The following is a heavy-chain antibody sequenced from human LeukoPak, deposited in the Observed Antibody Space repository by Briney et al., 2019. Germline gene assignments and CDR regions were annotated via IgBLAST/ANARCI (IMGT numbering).Heavy chain of an antibody. CDR2: IIDIFGRA. V-gene: IGHV1-69*05. CDR1: GGTFRSYA. CDR3: ARDGRYYDSSGYGSPYSFDY. J-gene: IGHJ4*02. D-gene: IGHD3-22*01. Sequence: SVKVSCKASGGTFRSYAISWVRQAPGEGVEGMGGIIDIFGRANYAQKLEGRETINTEEYTRTDYMEQSRQRSGDTAVYYCARDGRYYDSSGYGSPYSFDYWGQGTLVTVSS.